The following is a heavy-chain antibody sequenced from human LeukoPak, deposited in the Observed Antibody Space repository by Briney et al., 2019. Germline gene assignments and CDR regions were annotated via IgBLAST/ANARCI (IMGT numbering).Heavy chain of an antibody. Sequence: GASVKVSCKASGYTFTGYYMRWVRQAPGQGLEWMGWINPNSGGTNYAQKFQGRVTMTRDTSISTAYMELSRLRSDDTAVYYCAREGGGHSLGSIGYWGQGTLVTVSS. CDR3: AREGGGHSLGSIGY. J-gene: IGHJ4*02. D-gene: IGHD3-16*01. CDR1: GYTFTGYY. V-gene: IGHV1-2*02. CDR2: INPNSGGT.